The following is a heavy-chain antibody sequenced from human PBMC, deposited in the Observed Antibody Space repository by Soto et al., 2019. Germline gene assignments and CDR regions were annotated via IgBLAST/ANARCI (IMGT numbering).Heavy chain of an antibody. J-gene: IGHJ5*02. Sequence: PGGSLRLSCAASGFTFSSYAMSWVRQAPGKGLQWISAITGSGGSTYYADSVKGRFTISRDNSKNALYLQMNSLRAEDTAVYYCAKDRVEYARGWFDPWGQGNLVTVSS. D-gene: IGHD2-8*02. CDR2: ITGSGGST. CDR3: AKDRVEYARGWFDP. CDR1: GFTFSSYA. V-gene: IGHV3-23*01.